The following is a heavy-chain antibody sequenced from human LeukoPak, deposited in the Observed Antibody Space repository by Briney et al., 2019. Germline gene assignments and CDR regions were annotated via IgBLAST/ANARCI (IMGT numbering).Heavy chain of an antibody. CDR3: VGGAARDS. D-gene: IGHD2-15*01. V-gene: IGHV3-7*04. CDR1: GITFSNYW. Sequence: GGSLRLSCAASGITFSNYWMNWVRQAPGKGLEWVADIKEDGTVKCYADSVKGRFTISRDNAKNSLYLQMNSLRVEDTALYYCVGGAARDSWGQGTLVTVSS. J-gene: IGHJ4*02. CDR2: IKEDGTVK.